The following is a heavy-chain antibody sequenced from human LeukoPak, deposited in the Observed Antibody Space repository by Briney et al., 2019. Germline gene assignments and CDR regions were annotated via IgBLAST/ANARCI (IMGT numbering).Heavy chain of an antibody. CDR2: ISSSSSDYI. Sequence: GGSLRLSCAASGFTFSRYNMNWVRQAPGKGLEWVSSISSSSSDYIYYADSVKGRFTISRDNAKNSLYLQMNSLRAEDTAVYYCTIAVVGVTVWFDPWGQGTLVTVSS. V-gene: IGHV3-21*01. D-gene: IGHD3-16*01. CDR1: GFTFSRYN. J-gene: IGHJ5*02. CDR3: TIAVVGVTVWFDP.